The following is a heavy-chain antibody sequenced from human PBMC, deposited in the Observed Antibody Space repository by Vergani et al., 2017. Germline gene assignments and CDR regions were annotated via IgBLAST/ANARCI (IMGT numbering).Heavy chain of an antibody. CDR3: ARDGGYGDSLYYYYGMDV. J-gene: IGHJ6*02. Sequence: QVQLVQSGAEVKKPGSSVKVSCKASGGTFSSYAISWVRQAPGQGLEWMGRIIPILGIANYAQKFQGRVTITADKSTSTAYMELSSLRSEDTAVYYCARDGGYGDSLYYYYGMDVWGQGTTVTVSS. D-gene: IGHD4-17*01. CDR1: GGTFSSYA. V-gene: IGHV1-69*04. CDR2: IIPILGIA.